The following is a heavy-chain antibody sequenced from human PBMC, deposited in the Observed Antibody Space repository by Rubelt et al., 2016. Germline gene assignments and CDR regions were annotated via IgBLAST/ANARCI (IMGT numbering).Heavy chain of an antibody. CDR3: ARSWLYCSGGSCWDY. J-gene: IGHJ4*02. V-gene: IGHV3-7*05. CDR1: GFTFRTYW. D-gene: IGHD2-15*01. Sequence: EVQLVESGGGLVQPGGSLRLSCAASGFTFRTYWMSWVRQAPGKGLEWVADIKGDGSEKAYVESVKGRFTISRDNAKNSLYLQMNCLRAEDTAGDYCARSWLYCSGGSCWDYWGQGTLVTVSS. CDR2: IKGDGSEK.